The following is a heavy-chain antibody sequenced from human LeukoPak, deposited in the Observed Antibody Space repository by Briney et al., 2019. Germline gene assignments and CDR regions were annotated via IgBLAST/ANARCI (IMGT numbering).Heavy chain of an antibody. V-gene: IGHV3-64*01. CDR3: ARVLGGWFRAAFDI. D-gene: IGHD6-19*01. CDR2: IRSNGGST. CDR1: GFTFSSYA. Sequence: PGGSLRLSCAASGFTFSSYAMHWVRQAPGKGLGYVSAIRSNGGSTYYANSVKGRFTISRDNSKNTLYLQMGSLRAEDMAVYYCARVLGGWFRAAFDIWGQGTMVTVSS. J-gene: IGHJ3*02.